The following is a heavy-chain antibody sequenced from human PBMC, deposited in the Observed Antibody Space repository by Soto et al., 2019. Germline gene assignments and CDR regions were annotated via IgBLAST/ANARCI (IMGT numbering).Heavy chain of an antibody. CDR1: VDSISSSPYF. J-gene: IGHJ5*02. CDR2: IAYNVRT. Sequence: QVRLQESGPGLVKPSETLSLTCTVSVDSISSSPYFWGWLRRSPGKGLEWIATIAYNVRTYYNPYPRTPITTSVVTSKNEFSLKLSSGTAAHTAIYFCARALHYADPAPEWFGPWGQGTLVSVSS. V-gene: IGHV4-39*01. CDR3: ARALHYADPAPEWFGP. D-gene: IGHD2-2*01.